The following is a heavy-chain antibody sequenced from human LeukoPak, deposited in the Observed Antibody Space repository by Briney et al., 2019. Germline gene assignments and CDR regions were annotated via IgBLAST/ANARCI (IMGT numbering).Heavy chain of an antibody. CDR3: ASRAYWSIGYYGMDV. CDR2: IIPIFGTA. Sequence: ASVKVSCKASGGTFSSYAISWVRQAPGQGLEWMGGIIPIFGTANYAQKFQGRVTITADESTSTAYVELSSLRSEDTAAYYCASRAYWSIGYYGMDVWGQGTTVTVSS. CDR1: GGTFSSYA. J-gene: IGHJ6*02. V-gene: IGHV1-69*13. D-gene: IGHD3-16*01.